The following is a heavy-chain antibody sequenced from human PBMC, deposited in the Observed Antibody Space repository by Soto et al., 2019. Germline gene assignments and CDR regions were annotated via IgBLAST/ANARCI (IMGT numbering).Heavy chain of an antibody. D-gene: IGHD3-10*01. CDR2: IYPGDSET. J-gene: IGHJ6*02. V-gene: IGHV5-51*01. CDR3: ARHQNLLWFGELSPRHYYGMDV. Sequence: PGESLKISCKGSGYSFTSYWIGWVRQMPGKGLEWMGVIYPGDSETRYSPSFQGQVTISADKSISTAYLQWSSLKASDTAMYYCARHQNLLWFGELSPRHYYGMDVWGQGTTVTVSS. CDR1: GYSFTSYW.